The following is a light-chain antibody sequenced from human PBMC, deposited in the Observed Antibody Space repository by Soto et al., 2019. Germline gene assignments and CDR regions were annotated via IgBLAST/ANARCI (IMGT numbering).Light chain of an antibody. CDR2: GAS. J-gene: IGKJ1*01. V-gene: IGKV1-5*03. Sequence: DIQMTQSPSTLSASVGDRVTITCRASQNIDRWLAWYQQKPGKAPNLLIYGASNLESGVPSRFSGSGSGTEFTLTISSLRPDGFATYYCQHYNSYPWTFGQGTNVEIK. CDR3: QHYNSYPWT. CDR1: QNIDRW.